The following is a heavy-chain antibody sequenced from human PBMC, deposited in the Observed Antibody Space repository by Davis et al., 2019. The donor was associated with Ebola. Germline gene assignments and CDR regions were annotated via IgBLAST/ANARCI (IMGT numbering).Heavy chain of an antibody. CDR2: IYYSGST. CDR3: ARAGALLPAANNWFDP. CDR1: GGSINNYF. J-gene: IGHJ5*02. V-gene: IGHV4-59*08. D-gene: IGHD2-2*01. Sequence: SETLSLTCTVSGGSINNYFWSWIRQPPGKRLEWVGTIYYSGSTDYNPSLESRVTISADTSKNQFSLKLASVAAADTAVYYCARAGALLPAANNWFDPWGQGTLVTVSS.